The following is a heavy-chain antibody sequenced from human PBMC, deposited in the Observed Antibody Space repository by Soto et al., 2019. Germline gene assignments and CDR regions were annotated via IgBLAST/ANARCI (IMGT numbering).Heavy chain of an antibody. D-gene: IGHD3-3*01. CDR3: ARGGGVGVAGSAAFDM. CDR1: GYPVTAYY. J-gene: IGHJ3*02. Sequence: QLHLVQSGAVVKKPGASVTVSCSASGYPVTAYYMHWVRQAPGRGLEWMGGINPATGAAKYTQTFQGRVTMARDTSTGTGFMELGGLTSEDTAVFYWARGGGVGVAGSAAFDMWGQGTLVTVSS. CDR2: INPATGAA. V-gene: IGHV1-2*02.